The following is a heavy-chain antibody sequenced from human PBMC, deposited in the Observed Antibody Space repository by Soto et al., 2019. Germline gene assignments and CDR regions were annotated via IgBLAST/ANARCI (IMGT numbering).Heavy chain of an antibody. D-gene: IGHD3-16*01. V-gene: IGHV3-15*07. J-gene: IGHJ4*02. Sequence: EVQLVESGGGLVEPGGSLRLSCAASGFTFTYAWLNWVRQAPGKGLEWVGRIKSEVNGGITDYAAPVKGRVSISRDDSENTVYLQMNGLKPEDTAVYYCAAVLPAWGAYAFDYWGQGTLVTVSS. CDR1: GFTFTYAW. CDR2: IKSEVNGGIT. CDR3: AAVLPAWGAYAFDY.